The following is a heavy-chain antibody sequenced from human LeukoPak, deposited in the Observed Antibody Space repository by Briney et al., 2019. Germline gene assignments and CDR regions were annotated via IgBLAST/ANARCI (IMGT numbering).Heavy chain of an antibody. CDR2: IYPGDSDT. J-gene: IGHJ6*02. CDR3: ARVLYDILTGYPSPGYYYGMDV. CDR1: GYSFTSYW. D-gene: IGHD3-9*01. Sequence: PGESLKISCKGSGYSFTSYWIGWVRQMPGKGLEWMGIIYPGDSDTRYSPSFQGQVTISADKSISTAYLQWSSLKASDTAMYYCARVLYDILTGYPSPGYYYGMDVWGQGTTVTVSS. V-gene: IGHV5-51*01.